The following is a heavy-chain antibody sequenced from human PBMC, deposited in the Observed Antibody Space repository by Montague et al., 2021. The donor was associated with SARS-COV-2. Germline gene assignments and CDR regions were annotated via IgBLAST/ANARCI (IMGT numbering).Heavy chain of an antibody. J-gene: IGHJ2*01. CDR2: IYYSGST. D-gene: IGHD5-12*01. Sequence: SETLSLTCTVSGGSISSYYWNWIRQSPGEGLEWIGFIYYSGSTKYNHSFKSRVTMLVDTSKRQISLRLNSVTAADTAVYYCAGDRGRFWHFDLWGRGTLVTVSS. CDR3: AGDRGRFWHFDL. V-gene: IGHV4-59*01. CDR1: GGSISSYY.